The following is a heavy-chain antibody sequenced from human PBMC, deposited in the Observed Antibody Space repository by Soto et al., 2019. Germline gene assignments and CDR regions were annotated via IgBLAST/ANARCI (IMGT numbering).Heavy chain of an antibody. CDR3: ARGGIVVVPAAMGPYYYYYYMDV. CDR2: MNPNSGNT. J-gene: IGHJ6*03. CDR1: GYTFTSYD. Sequence: ASVKVSCKASGYTFTSYDINWVRQATGQGLEWMGWMNPNSGNTGYAQKFQGRVTMTRNTSISTAYMELSSLRSEDTAVYYCARGGIVVVPAAMGPYYYYYYMDVWGKGTTVTVSS. V-gene: IGHV1-8*01. D-gene: IGHD2-2*01.